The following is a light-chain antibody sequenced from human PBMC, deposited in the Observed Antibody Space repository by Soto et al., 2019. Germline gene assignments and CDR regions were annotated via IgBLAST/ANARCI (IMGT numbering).Light chain of an antibody. J-gene: IGLJ1*01. CDR2: DVS. Sequence: QSALTQPASVSGSHGQSIAISCTGTSSDVGGFNYVSWYQQHPGKAPKFMIYDVSSRPSGVSDRFSGSKSGNTASLTISGLQAEDEADYYCASYTTSSTYVFGIGTKVTVL. CDR1: SSDVGGFNY. CDR3: ASYTTSSTYV. V-gene: IGLV2-14*03.